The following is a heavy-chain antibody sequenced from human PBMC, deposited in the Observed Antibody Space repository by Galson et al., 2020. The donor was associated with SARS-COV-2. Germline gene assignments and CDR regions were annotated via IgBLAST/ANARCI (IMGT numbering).Heavy chain of an antibody. Sequence: GGPLRVSGAASGFTVSSDGMHWVRQAAGKGLEWVAGIGYDGSNKYYADSVKGRFTISRDNSKNTLYLQMNSLRAEDTAVYYCAKDLAVAENWFDPWGQGTLVTVSS. V-gene: IGHV3-33*06. D-gene: IGHD6-19*01. J-gene: IGHJ5*02. CDR2: IGYDGSNK. CDR1: GFTVSSDG. CDR3: AKDLAVAENWFDP.